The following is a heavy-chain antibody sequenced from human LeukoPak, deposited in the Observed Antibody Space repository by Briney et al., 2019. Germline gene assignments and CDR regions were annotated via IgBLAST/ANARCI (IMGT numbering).Heavy chain of an antibody. CDR3: SKDPVQHGNGLYWFDP. CDR2: ISASDTKT. J-gene: IGHJ5*02. D-gene: IGHD1-1*01. Sequence: GGSLRLSCAASGFTFNNYAVSWVRQAPGRGLEWVSGISASDTKTYYADSVKGRFTISRDNSRNTFYLQMTSLRVVDTAVYYCSKDPVQHGNGLYWFDPWGQGTVVTVSS. CDR1: GFTFNNYA. V-gene: IGHV3-23*01.